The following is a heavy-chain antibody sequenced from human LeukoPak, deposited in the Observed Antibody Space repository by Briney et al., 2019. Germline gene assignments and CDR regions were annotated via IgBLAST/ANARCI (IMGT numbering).Heavy chain of an antibody. D-gene: IGHD2-2*01. V-gene: IGHV3-21*01. CDR3: ARVSTSLYYFDY. Sequence: PGGSLRLSCAASGFTFSSYSMNWVRQAPGKGREWVSSISSSSSYIYYADSVKGRFTISRDNAKNSLYLQMNSLRAEDTAVYYCARVSTSLYYFDYWGQGTLVTVSS. CDR2: ISSSSSYI. CDR1: GFTFSSYS. J-gene: IGHJ4*02.